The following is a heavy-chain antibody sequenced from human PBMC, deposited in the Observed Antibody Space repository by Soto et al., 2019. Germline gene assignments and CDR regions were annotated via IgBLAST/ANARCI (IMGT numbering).Heavy chain of an antibody. CDR3: ARQIYDSDTGPNFQYYFDS. CDR1: GFSFSTYW. J-gene: IGHJ4*02. CDR2: IDPSDSQT. V-gene: IGHV5-10-1*01. Sequence: GESLKISCKGSGFSFSTYWITWVRQKPGKGLEWMGRIDPSDSQTYYSPSFRGHVTISVTKSITTVFLQWSSLRASDTAMYYCARQIYDSDTGPNFQYYFDSWGQGTPVTVSS. D-gene: IGHD3-22*01.